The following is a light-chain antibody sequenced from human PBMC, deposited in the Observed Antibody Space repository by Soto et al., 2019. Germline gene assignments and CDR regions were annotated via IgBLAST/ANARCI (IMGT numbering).Light chain of an antibody. V-gene: IGLV1-40*01. Sequence: QSVLTQPPSVSGAPGQRVTISCTGSSSNIGAGYDVHWYQQLPGTAPKLLIYGNNNRPSGVPDLFSGSKSGTSASLAITGLQAEDEADYYCQSYDSSLISYVFGTGTKLTVL. CDR3: QSYDSSLISYV. J-gene: IGLJ1*01. CDR1: SSNIGAGYD. CDR2: GNN.